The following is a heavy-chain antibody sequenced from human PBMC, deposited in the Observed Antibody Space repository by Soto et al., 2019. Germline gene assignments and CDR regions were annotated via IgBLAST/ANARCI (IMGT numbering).Heavy chain of an antibody. Sequence: QVQLVQSGAELKKPGASVKVSCKASGYTFTAYYIHWVRQAPGQGLEWMGWINPNSDDTNYTQKFQCWVTMTRDTSISTAYMELSRLRSDDTAVYYCATSRISIAVAGETEYYFDYWGQGTLVTVSS. V-gene: IGHV1-2*04. D-gene: IGHD6-19*01. CDR2: INPNSDDT. CDR3: ATSRISIAVAGETEYYFDY. CDR1: GYTFTAYY. J-gene: IGHJ4*02.